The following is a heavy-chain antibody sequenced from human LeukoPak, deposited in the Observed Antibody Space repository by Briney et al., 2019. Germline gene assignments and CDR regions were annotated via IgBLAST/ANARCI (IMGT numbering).Heavy chain of an antibody. CDR1: GGTFSSYA. CDR3: ASRNSYGYLYYGMDV. V-gene: IGHV1-69*04. Sequence: GASVKVSCKASGGTFSSYAISWVRQAPGQGLEWMGRIIPILGIANYAQKFQGRVTITADKSTSTAYMELSSLRSEDTAVYYCASRNSYGYLYYGMDVWGQGTTVTVPS. J-gene: IGHJ6*02. D-gene: IGHD5-18*01. CDR2: IIPILGIA.